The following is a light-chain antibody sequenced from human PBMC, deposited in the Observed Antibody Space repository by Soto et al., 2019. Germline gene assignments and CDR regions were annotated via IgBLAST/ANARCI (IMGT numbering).Light chain of an antibody. V-gene: IGKV3D-20*02. Sequence: DSFLTRSPLTFSLSSGERATLSCRASQSVSSSNLAWYQQKPAQAPRLLIYAASRRAPGIPERFSGSGSGTDFTLTISSLEPEDFASYYCQQRRHWPLTFGGGTKVDIK. CDR1: QSVSSSN. CDR3: QQRRHWPLT. CDR2: AAS. J-gene: IGKJ4*01.